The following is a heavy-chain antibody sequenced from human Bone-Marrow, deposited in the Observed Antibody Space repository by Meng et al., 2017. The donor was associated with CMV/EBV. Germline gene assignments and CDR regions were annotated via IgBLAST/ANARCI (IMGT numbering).Heavy chain of an antibody. Sequence: GGSLRLSCAASGFTFSSYSMNWVRQAPGKGLEWVSVIYSGGSTYYADSVKVRFTISRDNSKNTLYLQMNSLRAEDTAVYYGARDLRLYGMDVWGQGTTVTVSS. CDR1: GFTFSSYS. CDR2: IYSGGST. CDR3: ARDLRLYGMDV. J-gene: IGHJ6*02. V-gene: IGHV3-53*01.